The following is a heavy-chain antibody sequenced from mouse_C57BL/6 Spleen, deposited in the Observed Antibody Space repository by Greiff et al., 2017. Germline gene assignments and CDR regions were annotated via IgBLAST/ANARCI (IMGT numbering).Heavy chain of an antibody. Sequence: VQLQESGAELVKPGASVKMSCKASGYTFTSYWITWVKQRPGQGLEWIGDIYPGSGSTNYNEKFKSKATLTVDTSSSTAYMQLSSLTSEDSAVYYCAREGKLGKYFDYWGQGTTLTVSS. J-gene: IGHJ2*01. CDR3: AREGKLGKYFDY. CDR2: IYPGSGST. V-gene: IGHV1-55*01. D-gene: IGHD4-1*01. CDR1: GYTFTSYW.